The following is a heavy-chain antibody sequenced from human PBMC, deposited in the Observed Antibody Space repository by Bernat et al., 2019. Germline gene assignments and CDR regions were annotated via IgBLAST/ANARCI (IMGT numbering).Heavy chain of an antibody. J-gene: IGHJ4*02. Sequence: QVQLVQSGAEVKKPGASVKVSCKASGYTFTSYGIRWVRQAPGQGLEWMGWISAYNGNTNYAQKLQGRVTMTTDTSTSTAYMELRSLRSDDTAVYYCARVPSLYDFWSGYYIGDYWGQGTLVTVSS. V-gene: IGHV1-18*01. CDR2: ISAYNGNT. CDR1: GYTFTSYG. D-gene: IGHD3-3*01. CDR3: ARVPSLYDFWSGYYIGDY.